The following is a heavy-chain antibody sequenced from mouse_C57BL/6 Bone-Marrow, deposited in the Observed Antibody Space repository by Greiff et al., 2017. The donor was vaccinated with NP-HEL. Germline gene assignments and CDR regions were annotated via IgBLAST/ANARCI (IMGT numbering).Heavy chain of an antibody. J-gene: IGHJ2*01. V-gene: IGHV14-4*01. CDR1: GFNIKDDY. D-gene: IGHD2-4*01. CDR2: IDPENGDT. CDR3: TTFNDYDGYYFDY. Sequence: VQLQQSGAELVRPGASVKLSCTASGFNIKDDYMHWVKQRPEQGLEWIGWIDPENGDTEYASKLQGKATITADTSSNTAYLQLSSLTSEDTAVYYCTTFNDYDGYYFDYWGQGTTLTVSS.